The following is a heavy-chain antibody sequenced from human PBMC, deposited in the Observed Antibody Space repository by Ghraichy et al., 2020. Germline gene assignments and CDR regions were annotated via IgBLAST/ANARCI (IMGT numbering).Heavy chain of an antibody. CDR3: ASTEYSSSSFLKTYYYYGMDV. V-gene: IGHV1-69*13. CDR2: IIPIFGTA. D-gene: IGHD6-6*01. Sequence: SVKVSCKASGGTFSSYAISWVRQAPGQGLEWMGGIIPIFGTANYAQKFQGRVTITADESTSTAYMELSSLRSEDTAVYYCASTEYSSSSFLKTYYYYGMDVWGQGTTVTVSS. J-gene: IGHJ6*02. CDR1: GGTFSSYA.